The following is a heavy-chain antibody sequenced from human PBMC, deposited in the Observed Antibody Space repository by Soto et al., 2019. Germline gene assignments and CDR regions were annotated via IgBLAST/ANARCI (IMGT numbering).Heavy chain of an antibody. CDR2: FNPSGLST. CDR1: GSITNHH. V-gene: IGHV1-46*01. CDR3: AKVTHRGPIAVAGPLGS. J-gene: IGHJ4*02. D-gene: IGHD6-19*01. Sequence: QVHLVQSGAEVKKPGAAVNVSCQASGSITNHHMHWVRKAPGQGVEWMGIFNPSGLSTTYAPKFQGRVTITRDSSTSTVYTELSSLTSEDTAVYFCAKVTHRGPIAVAGPLGSWGQGTLVIVSS.